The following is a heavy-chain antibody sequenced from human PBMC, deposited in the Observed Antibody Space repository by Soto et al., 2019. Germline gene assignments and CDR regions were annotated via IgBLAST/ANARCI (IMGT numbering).Heavy chain of an antibody. D-gene: IGHD4-17*01. Sequence: SETLSLTCTVSGGSISSYYWSWIRQPPGKGLEWIGYIYYSGSTNYNPSLKSRVTISVDTSKNQFSLKLSSVTAADTAVYYCASAYGGTAFDYRGQRTPVTGSS. CDR3: ASAYGGTAFDY. CDR1: GGSISSYY. V-gene: IGHV4-59*01. CDR2: IYYSGST. J-gene: IGHJ4*02.